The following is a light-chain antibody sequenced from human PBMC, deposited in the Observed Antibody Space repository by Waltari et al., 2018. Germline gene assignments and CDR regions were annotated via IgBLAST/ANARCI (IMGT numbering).Light chain of an antibody. CDR1: QSVSRA. V-gene: IGKV3-20*01. J-gene: IGKJ1*01. CDR3: QHYVSLPVT. Sequence: EIVLTQSPGTLSLSPGERATLSCRAGQSVSRALAWYQQNPGQAPRLLIYGASNRATGIPDRFSGSGSGTDFSLIISRLEPEEFAVYYCQHYVSLPVTFGQGTKVEIK. CDR2: GAS.